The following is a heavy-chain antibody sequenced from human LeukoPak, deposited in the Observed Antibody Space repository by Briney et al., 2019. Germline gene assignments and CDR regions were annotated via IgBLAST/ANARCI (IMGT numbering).Heavy chain of an antibody. J-gene: IGHJ4*02. V-gene: IGHV3-66*01. D-gene: IGHD1-26*01. Sequence: GGSLRLSCAASGFTFSSYAMSWVRQAPGEGLEWVSVIYSGGSTYYADSVKGRFTISRDNSKNTLYLQMNSLRAEDTAVYYCARGYSGSYDFDYWGQGTLVTVSS. CDR3: ARGYSGSYDFDY. CDR2: IYSGGST. CDR1: GFTFSSYA.